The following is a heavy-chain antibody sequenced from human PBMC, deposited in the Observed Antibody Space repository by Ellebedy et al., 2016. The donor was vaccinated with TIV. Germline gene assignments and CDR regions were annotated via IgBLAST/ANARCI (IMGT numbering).Heavy chain of an antibody. V-gene: IGHV3-23*01. D-gene: IGHD1-26*01. CDR1: GFTFSSYA. J-gene: IGHJ1*01. CDR3: AKDRWGGNYYAEYFQH. Sequence: GESLKISCAASGFTFSSYAMSWVRQAPGKGLEWVSTISNTGGRTYYADSVEGRFTISRDNSKKTLYLQMNSLRAEDTAVYYCAKDRWGGNYYAEYFQHWGQGTLVTVSS. CDR2: ISNTGGRT.